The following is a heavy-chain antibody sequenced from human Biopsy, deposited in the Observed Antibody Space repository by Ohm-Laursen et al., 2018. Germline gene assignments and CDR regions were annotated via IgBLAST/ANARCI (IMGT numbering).Heavy chain of an antibody. CDR1: GESSSGYF. CDR2: INQSGST. CDR3: ARGSGYFKLDV. Sequence: GTLSLTCAVNGESSSGYFWNWIRQPPGKGLEWIGEINQSGSTKYNPTLKRRATLSADSSNSQFSLRLTSVTAADTAIYYCARGSGYFKLDVWGQGTTVTVSS. D-gene: IGHD5-12*01. V-gene: IGHV4-34*01. J-gene: IGHJ6*02.